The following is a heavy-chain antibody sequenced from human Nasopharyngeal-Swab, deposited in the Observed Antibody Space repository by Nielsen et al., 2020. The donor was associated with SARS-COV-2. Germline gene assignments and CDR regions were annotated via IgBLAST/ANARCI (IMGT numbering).Heavy chain of an antibody. CDR3: ARQTGMDV. J-gene: IGHJ6*02. V-gene: IGHV4-39*01. Sequence: SPTLSLTCAVSGGSIMSSSYYWGWIRQPPGKGLEWIGVIYYTGSAHYSPSLKSRVTISVDTSRNQFFLRVASVTAEDTAVYYCARQTGMDVWGQGTSVTVSS. CDR2: IYYTGSA. CDR1: GGSIMSSSYY.